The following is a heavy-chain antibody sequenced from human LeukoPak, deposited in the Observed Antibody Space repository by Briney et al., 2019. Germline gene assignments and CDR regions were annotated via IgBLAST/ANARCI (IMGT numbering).Heavy chain of an antibody. CDR3: AKGYSSVWYYFDS. Sequence: GGSLRLSCAASGFTFSSYAMSWVRQAPGKGLEWVSVISGSGANTYYADSVKGRFTISRDNSKSTLDLQMNSLRAEDTAVYSCAKGYSSVWYYFDSWGQGTLVTVSS. D-gene: IGHD6-13*01. CDR2: ISGSGANT. J-gene: IGHJ4*02. V-gene: IGHV3-23*01. CDR1: GFTFSSYA.